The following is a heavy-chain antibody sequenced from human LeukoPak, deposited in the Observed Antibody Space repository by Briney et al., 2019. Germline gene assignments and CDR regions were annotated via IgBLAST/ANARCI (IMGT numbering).Heavy chain of an antibody. J-gene: IGHJ4*02. CDR1: GGSFNVYY. Sequence: SETLSLTCAVYGGSFNVYYWSWIRQPPGKGLEWIGEINHSGSTNYNPSLKSRVTISVDTSKNQFSLKLSSVTAADTAVYYCAKGGRVPDYWGQGTLVTVSS. CDR3: AKGGRVPDY. V-gene: IGHV4-34*01. CDR2: INHSGST. D-gene: IGHD3-16*01.